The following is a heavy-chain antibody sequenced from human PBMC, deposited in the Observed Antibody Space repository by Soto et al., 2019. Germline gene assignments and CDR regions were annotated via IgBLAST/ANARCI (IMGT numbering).Heavy chain of an antibody. D-gene: IGHD5-18*01. V-gene: IGHV1-3*01. CDR1: GYTCTSYA. Sequence: GASVKVSCKASGYTCTSYAMHWVRQAPGQRLEWMGWINAGNGNTKYAQKLQGRVTMTTDTSTSTAYMELRSLRSDDTAVYYCARLVPGIQLWLRVWGEGTLVTVSS. CDR2: INAGNGNT. CDR3: ARLVPGIQLWLRV. J-gene: IGHJ4*02.